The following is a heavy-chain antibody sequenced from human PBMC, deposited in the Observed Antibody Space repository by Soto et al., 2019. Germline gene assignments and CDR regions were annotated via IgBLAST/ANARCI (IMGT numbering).Heavy chain of an antibody. CDR2: IYYSGST. CDR3: ARRWGRAFDI. CDR1: GGSISSYY. Sequence: SETLSLTCTVSGGSISSYYWSWIRQPPGKGLEWIGYIYYSGSTNYNPSLKSRVTISVDTSKNQFSLKLSSVTAADTAVYYCARRWGRAFDIWGQGTMVTVSS. J-gene: IGHJ3*02. V-gene: IGHV4-59*01. D-gene: IGHD1-26*01.